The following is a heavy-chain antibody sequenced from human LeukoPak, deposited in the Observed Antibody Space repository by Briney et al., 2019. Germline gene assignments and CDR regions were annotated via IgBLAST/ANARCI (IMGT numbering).Heavy chain of an antibody. CDR3: ARDTVNGPFVISLDL. CDR1: GFSLRSSE. V-gene: IGHV3-48*03. D-gene: IGHD2-8*01. Sequence: GGSLRLSCAATGFSLRSSEMNWVRQAPGKGPEWVAHINSADNVEYYTDSVRGRFTMSRDNAKDLLYLQMNSLRDEDTAVYYCARDTVNGPFVISLDLWGQGVLVTVSS. CDR2: INSADNVE. J-gene: IGHJ5*02.